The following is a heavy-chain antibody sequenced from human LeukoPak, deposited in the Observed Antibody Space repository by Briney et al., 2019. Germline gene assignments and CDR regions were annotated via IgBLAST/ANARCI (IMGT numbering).Heavy chain of an antibody. Sequence: SETLSLTRAVSDDSFSSHYWTWIRQPPGKGLEWIGYISYIGSTNYNPSLKSRVTISIDTSKNQFSLQLTSVTAADTAVYYCARDLVTVTKGFDIWGQGTMVSVSS. CDR1: DDSFSSHY. D-gene: IGHD4-17*01. CDR2: ISYIGST. V-gene: IGHV4-59*11. J-gene: IGHJ3*02. CDR3: ARDLVTVTKGFDI.